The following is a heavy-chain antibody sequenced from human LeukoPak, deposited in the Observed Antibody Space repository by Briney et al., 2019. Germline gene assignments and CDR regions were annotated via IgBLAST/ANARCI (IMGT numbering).Heavy chain of an antibody. CDR1: GFTFSSYG. J-gene: IGHJ4*02. Sequence: GGSLRLSCAASGFTFSSYGMHWVRQAPGKGLEWVAVIGYDGSNKYYADSVKGRFTISRDNSKNTLYLQMNSLRAEDTAVYYCAREGGRSYYDDSNSGFDYWGQGTLVTVSS. D-gene: IGHD3-22*01. CDR2: IGYDGSNK. CDR3: AREGGRSYYDDSNSGFDY. V-gene: IGHV3-33*01.